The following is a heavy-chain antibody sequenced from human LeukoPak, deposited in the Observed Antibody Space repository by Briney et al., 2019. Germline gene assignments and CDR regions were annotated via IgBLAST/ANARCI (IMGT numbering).Heavy chain of an antibody. Sequence: GGSLRLSCAASGFTFSSYSMNWVRQAPGKGLEWVSSISSSSSYIYYADSVKGRFTISRDNAKNSLYLQMNSLRAEDTAVYYCATYSFGPLYNDYWSQGTLVTVSS. CDR3: ATYSFGPLYNDY. V-gene: IGHV3-21*01. CDR1: GFTFSSYS. CDR2: ISSSSSYI. J-gene: IGHJ4*02. D-gene: IGHD4-11*01.